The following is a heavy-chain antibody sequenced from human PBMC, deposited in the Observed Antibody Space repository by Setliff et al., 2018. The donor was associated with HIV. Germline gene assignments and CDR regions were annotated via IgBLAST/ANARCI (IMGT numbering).Heavy chain of an antibody. Sequence: LRLSCAASGFTFSSYEMNWVRQAPGKGLEYVSAISSNGGSTYYADSVKGRFTISRDNSKNTLYLQMSSLRAEDTAVYYCARSNLRRYGDPDWYFAMDVWGQGTTVTVSS. J-gene: IGHJ6*02. CDR2: ISSNGGST. CDR1: GFTFSSYE. V-gene: IGHV3-64D*09. CDR3: ARSNLRRYGDPDWYFAMDV. D-gene: IGHD4-17*01.